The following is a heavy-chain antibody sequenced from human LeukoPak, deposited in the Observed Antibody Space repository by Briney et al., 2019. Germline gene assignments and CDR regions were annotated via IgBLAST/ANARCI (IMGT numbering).Heavy chain of an antibody. D-gene: IGHD3-22*01. CDR3: AREGWGYDSSAYRSRYFDL. J-gene: IGHJ2*01. Sequence: PSETLSLTCTVSGGSISSYYWNWIRQLPGKGLEYIGYISYSGNPNYNPSLKSRVTISFDTSKKQFSLKMNSVTAADTAVYYCAREGWGYDSSAYRSRYFDLWGRGTLVTVSS. CDR1: GGSISSYY. V-gene: IGHV4-59*01. CDR2: ISYSGNP.